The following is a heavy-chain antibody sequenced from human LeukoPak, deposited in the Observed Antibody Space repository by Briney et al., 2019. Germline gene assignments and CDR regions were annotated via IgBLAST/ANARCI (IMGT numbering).Heavy chain of an antibody. CDR1: GLTFSSYD. J-gene: IGHJ4*02. Sequence: GGSLRLSCAATGLTFSSYDMHWVRQATGKGLEWVSASGTAGDTYYPGSVKGRFTISRENAKNSLYLQMNSLRVGDTAVYYCARGGPLWFGEFSYYFDYWGQGTLVTVSS. CDR3: ARGGPLWFGEFSYYFDY. D-gene: IGHD3-10*01. CDR2: SGTAGDT. V-gene: IGHV3-13*01.